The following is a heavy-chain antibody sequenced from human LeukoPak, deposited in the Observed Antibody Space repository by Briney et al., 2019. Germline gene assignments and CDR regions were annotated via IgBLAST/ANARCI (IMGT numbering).Heavy chain of an antibody. J-gene: IGHJ5*02. CDR3: ARDDRIHDILTGKPNWFDP. CDR2: INPNSGGT. Sequence: ASVKVSCKASGYTFTGYYMHWVRQAPGQGLEWMGWINPNSGGTNYAQKFQGRVTMTRDTSISTAYMELSRLRSDDTAVYYCARDDRIHDILTGKPNWFDPWGQGTPVTVSS. D-gene: IGHD3-9*01. V-gene: IGHV1-2*02. CDR1: GYTFTGYY.